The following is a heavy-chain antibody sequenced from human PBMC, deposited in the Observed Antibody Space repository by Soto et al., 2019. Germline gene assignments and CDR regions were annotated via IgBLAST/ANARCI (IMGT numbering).Heavy chain of an antibody. CDR1: GYSFTSYW. J-gene: IGHJ6*02. D-gene: IGHD1-26*01. CDR3: VREGSQYSSFSYYYGMDV. CDR2: IYPGDSDT. V-gene: IGHV5-51*01. Sequence: LGESLKISCKGSGYSFTSYWIGWVRQMPGKGLEWMGIIYPGDSDTRYSPSFQGQVTISADKSIGTAYLQWSSLKASDTAMYYCVREGSQYSSFSYYYGMDVWGQGTTVTVSS.